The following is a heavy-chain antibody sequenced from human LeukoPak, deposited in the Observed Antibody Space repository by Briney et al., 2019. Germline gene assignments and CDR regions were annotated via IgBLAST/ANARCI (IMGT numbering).Heavy chain of an antibody. CDR2: IYYSGST. J-gene: IGHJ4*02. Sequence: SETLSLTCTVSGGSISSYYWSWIRQPPGKGLEWIGHIYYSGSTNYNPSLKSRVTISVDTSKNQFSLKLSSVTAADTAVYYCARGIAAAGNFDYWGQGTLVTVSS. V-gene: IGHV4-59*01. CDR1: GGSISSYY. CDR3: ARGIAAAGNFDY. D-gene: IGHD6-13*01.